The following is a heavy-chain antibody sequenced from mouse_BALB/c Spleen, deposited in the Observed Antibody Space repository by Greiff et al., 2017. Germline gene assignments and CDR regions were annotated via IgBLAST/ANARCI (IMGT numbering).Heavy chain of an antibody. Sequence: EVKLVESGGGLVKPGGSLKLSCAASGFTFSSYTMSWVRQTPEKRLEWVATISSGGSYTYYPDSVKGRFTISRDNAKNTLYLQMSSLKSEDTAMYYCTRGDGYLPYWGQGTLVTVSA. V-gene: IGHV5-6-4*01. CDR2: ISSGGSYT. CDR3: TRGDGYLPY. J-gene: IGHJ3*01. D-gene: IGHD2-3*01. CDR1: GFTFSSYT.